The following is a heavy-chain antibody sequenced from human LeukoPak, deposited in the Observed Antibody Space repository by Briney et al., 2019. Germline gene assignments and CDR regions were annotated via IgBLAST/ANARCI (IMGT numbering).Heavy chain of an antibody. V-gene: IGHV4-61*08. CDR2: IYYSGSI. CDR1: GGSISSGGYY. CDR3: ARGIDYFDSSGYYASSVPLDY. Sequence: PSETLSLTCTVSGGSISSGGYYWSWIRQHPGKGLEWIGYIYYSGSINYNPSLKSRVTISVDTSKNQFSLKLSSVTAADTAVYYCARGIDYFDSSGYYASSVPLDYWGQGTLVTVSS. J-gene: IGHJ4*02. D-gene: IGHD3-22*01.